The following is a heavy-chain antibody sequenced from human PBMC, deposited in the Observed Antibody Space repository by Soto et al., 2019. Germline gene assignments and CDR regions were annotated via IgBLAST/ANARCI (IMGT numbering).Heavy chain of an antibody. J-gene: IGHJ3*02. V-gene: IGHV1-3*01. CDR1: GYTFTSYA. CDR3: ASCSGGSCYSSGAFDI. CDR2: INAGNGNT. D-gene: IGHD2-15*01. Sequence: GASVKVSCKASGYTFTSYAMHWVRQAPGQRLEWMGWINAGNGNTKYSQKFQGRVTITRDTSASTAYMELSSLRSEDTAVYYCASCSGGSCYSSGAFDIWGQGTMVTVSS.